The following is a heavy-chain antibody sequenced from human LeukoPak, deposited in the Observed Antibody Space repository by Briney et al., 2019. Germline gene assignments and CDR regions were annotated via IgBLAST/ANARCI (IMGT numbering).Heavy chain of an antibody. D-gene: IGHD4-17*01. CDR2: ISSSGSPI. CDR3: ARDPRLRLKRSGWFDP. CDR1: GFVFSDYY. V-gene: IGHV3-11*04. Sequence: GGSLRLSCAASGFVFSDYYMSWIRQAPGKGLEWVSYISSSGSPIYYAEPVKGRFTISRDNAKNSLYLQMNSLRTEDTAVYYCARDPRLRLKRSGWFDPWGQGTLVTVSS. J-gene: IGHJ5*02.